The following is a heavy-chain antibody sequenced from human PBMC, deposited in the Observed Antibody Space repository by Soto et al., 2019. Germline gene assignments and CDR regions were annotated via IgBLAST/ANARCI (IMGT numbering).Heavy chain of an antibody. CDR2: IIPIFGTA. D-gene: IGHD1-1*01. CDR1: GGTFSSYA. V-gene: IGHV1-69*13. CDR3: ARDQLEQGDYYYYGMDV. Sequence: GASVKVSCKASGGTFSSYAISWVRQAPGQGLEWMGGIIPIFGTANYAQKFQGRVTITADESTSTAYMELSSLRSEDTAVYYCARDQLEQGDYYYYGMDVWGQGTTVTVSS. J-gene: IGHJ6*02.